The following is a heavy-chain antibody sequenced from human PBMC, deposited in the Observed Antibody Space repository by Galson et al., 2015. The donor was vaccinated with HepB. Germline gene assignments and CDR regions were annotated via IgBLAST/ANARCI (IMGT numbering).Heavy chain of an antibody. CDR2: IYTSGST. V-gene: IGHV4-4*07. Sequence: SETLSLTCTVSGGSISSYYWSWIRQPAGKGLEWIGRIYTSGSTNYNPSLKSRVTMSVDTSKNQFSLKLSSVTAADTAVYYCARTLVVPAAIYWYAFDIWGQGTMVTVSS. D-gene: IGHD2-2*01. J-gene: IGHJ3*02. CDR3: ARTLVVPAAIYWYAFDI. CDR1: GGSISSYY.